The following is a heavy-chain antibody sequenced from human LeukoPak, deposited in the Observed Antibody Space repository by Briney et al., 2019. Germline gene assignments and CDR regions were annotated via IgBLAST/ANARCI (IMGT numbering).Heavy chain of an antibody. D-gene: IGHD2-21*02. CDR2: ISSSSSYI. CDR3: ARDNDGVVTAIDY. V-gene: IGHV3-21*01. CDR1: GFTFSSYS. J-gene: IGHJ4*02. Sequence: GGSLRLSCAASGFTFSSYSMNWVRQAPGKGLEWVSSISSSSSYIYYADSVKGRFTISRDNAKNSLYLQMNGLRAEDTAVYYCARDNDGVVTAIDYWGQGTLVTVSS.